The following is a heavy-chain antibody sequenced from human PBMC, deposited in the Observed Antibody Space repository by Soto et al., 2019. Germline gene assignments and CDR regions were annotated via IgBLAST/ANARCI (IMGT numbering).Heavy chain of an antibody. Sequence: EVQLVESGGGLVQPGGSLRLSCVVSGFTFSDHYMDWVRQAPGKGLEWVGRSRNNAHSYSTEYSASVRGRFTISRDDSKKSLFLQMNSLKTEDTAVYYYVRGFNSFDSWGQGTLVTVSS. CDR2: SRNNAHSYST. CDR3: VRGFNSFDS. J-gene: IGHJ4*02. V-gene: IGHV3-72*01. CDR1: GFTFSDHY.